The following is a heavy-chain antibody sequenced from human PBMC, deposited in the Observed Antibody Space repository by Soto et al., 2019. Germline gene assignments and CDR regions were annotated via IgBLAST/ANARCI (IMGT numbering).Heavy chain of an antibody. V-gene: IGHV4-31*03. CDR1: GGSISSGGYY. CDR2: IYYSGST. J-gene: IGHJ4*02. D-gene: IGHD4-17*01. Sequence: QVQLQESGPGLVKPSQTLSLTCTVSGGSISSGGYYWSWIRQHPGKGLEWIGYIYYSGSTYYNPSLKSRVAVSVDTSKNQFSLKLSSVTAADTAVYSCARSPEATVTAFDYWGQGTLVTVSS. CDR3: ARSPEATVTAFDY.